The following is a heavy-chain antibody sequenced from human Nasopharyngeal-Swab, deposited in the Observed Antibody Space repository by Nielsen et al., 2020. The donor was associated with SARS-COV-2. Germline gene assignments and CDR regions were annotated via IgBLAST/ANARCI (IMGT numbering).Heavy chain of an antibody. J-gene: IGHJ4*02. CDR2: ISDEGDRT. CDR1: GFIFDNYV. D-gene: IGHD3-16*01. V-gene: IGHV3-23*01. CDR3: GRRVKGDFDY. Sequence: GGSLRLSCAASGFIFDNYVMHWVRQAPGKGLEWVSAISDEGDRTDYADSMKGRFTVSRDNSKNTLDLQMNSLRAEDTAIYYCGRRVKGDFDYWGQGTLVTVSS.